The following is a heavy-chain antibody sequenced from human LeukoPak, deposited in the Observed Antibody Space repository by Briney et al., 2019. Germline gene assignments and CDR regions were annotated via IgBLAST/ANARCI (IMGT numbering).Heavy chain of an antibody. Sequence: ASVKVSCKASGYTFTSYGISWVRQAPGQGLEWMGWTSAYNGNTNYAQKLQGRVTMTTDTSTSTAYMELRSLRSDDTAVYYCARGPTYYDFWSGSNWFDPWGQGTLVTVSS. CDR1: GYTFTSYG. D-gene: IGHD3-3*01. V-gene: IGHV1-18*01. J-gene: IGHJ5*02. CDR2: TSAYNGNT. CDR3: ARGPTYYDFWSGSNWFDP.